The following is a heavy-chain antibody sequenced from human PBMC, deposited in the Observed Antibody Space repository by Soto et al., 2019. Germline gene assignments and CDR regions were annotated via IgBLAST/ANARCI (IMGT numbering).Heavy chain of an antibody. D-gene: IGHD6-13*01. J-gene: IGHJ4*01. CDR2: IIPIFGTA. Sequence: SVKVSCKASGGTFSSYAISWVRQAPGQGLEWMGGIIPIFGTANYAQKFQGRVTITADESTSTAYMELSSLRSEDTAVYYCARRIPTAGLFDYWGHGTLVTVSS. CDR3: ARRIPTAGLFDY. CDR1: GGTFSSYA. V-gene: IGHV1-69*13.